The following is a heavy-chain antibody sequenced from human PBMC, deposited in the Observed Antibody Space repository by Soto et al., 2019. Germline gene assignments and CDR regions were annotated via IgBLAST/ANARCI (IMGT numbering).Heavy chain of an antibody. D-gene: IGHD1-7*01. J-gene: IGHJ3*02. Sequence: EVQLLESGGGLVQPGGSLRLSCAASGFTFSNYVMNWVRQAPGKGLEWVSTISYSADKTFYADSVKGRFTISRDNSRDTLFLQMNSLRAGDAAVYYCARRARTANTKWGAFDIWGQGTMGTVSS. CDR3: ARRARTANTKWGAFDI. CDR2: ISYSADKT. CDR1: GFTFSNYV. V-gene: IGHV3-23*01.